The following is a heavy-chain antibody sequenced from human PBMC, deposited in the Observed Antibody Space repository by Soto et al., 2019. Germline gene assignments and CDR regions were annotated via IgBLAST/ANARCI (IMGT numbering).Heavy chain of an antibody. CDR2: INAANGDT. Sequence: QVQLVQSGAEVREPGASVKVSCKTSGYTFTNYAIHWVRQAPGQRLELMGWINAANGDTRYSQKFQGRLTIDRDTSAIAAYMELNSLTSDDTAVYYCARDTLRAGNSWYDHWGQGTPVTVSS. D-gene: IGHD6-13*01. CDR3: ARDTLRAGNSWYDH. V-gene: IGHV1-3*01. CDR1: GYTFTNYA. J-gene: IGHJ5*02.